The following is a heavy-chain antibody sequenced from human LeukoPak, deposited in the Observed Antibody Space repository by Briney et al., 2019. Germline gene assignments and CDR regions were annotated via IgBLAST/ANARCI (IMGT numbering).Heavy chain of an antibody. CDR2: IHNRGTS. V-gene: IGHV4-59*01. CDR3: ALWRGYGGYFDY. CDR1: GASIRTSY. Sequence: SETLSLTCTVSGASIRTSYWSWIRQPPGKGLEWLGSIHNRGTSNYKSSLKGRLTISGDTSKNQFSLKLNSVTTADTAVYYCALWRGYGGYFDYWGQGSLVTVSS. D-gene: IGHD4-23*01. J-gene: IGHJ4*02.